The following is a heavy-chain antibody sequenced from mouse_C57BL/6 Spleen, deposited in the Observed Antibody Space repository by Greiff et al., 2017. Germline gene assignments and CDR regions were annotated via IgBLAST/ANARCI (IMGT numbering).Heavy chain of an antibody. D-gene: IGHD2-4*01. CDR2: IDPSDSYT. V-gene: IGHV1-50*01. J-gene: IGHJ2*01. CDR3: ARRVYYDYDGYYFDY. Sequence: QVQLQQPGAELVKPGASVKLSCKASGYTFTSYWMQWVTQRPGQGLEWIGEIDPSDSYTNYNQKFKGKAILTVDTSSSTAYMQLSSLTSEDSAVYYCARRVYYDYDGYYFDYGGQGTTLTVSS. CDR1: GYTFTSYW.